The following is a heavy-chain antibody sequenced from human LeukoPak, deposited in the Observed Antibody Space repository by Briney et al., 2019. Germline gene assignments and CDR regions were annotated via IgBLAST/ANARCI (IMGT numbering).Heavy chain of an antibody. CDR2: IIPIFGTA. J-gene: IGHJ5*02. V-gene: IGHV1-69*05. Sequence: SVKVSCKASGGTFSSYAISWVRQAPGQGLEWMGGIIPIFGTANYAQKFQGRVTITTDESTSTAYMELSSLRSEDTAVYYCARAPFTNYYDIEADNWFDPWGQGTLVTVSS. D-gene: IGHD3-22*01. CDR3: ARAPFTNYYDIEADNWFDP. CDR1: GGTFSSYA.